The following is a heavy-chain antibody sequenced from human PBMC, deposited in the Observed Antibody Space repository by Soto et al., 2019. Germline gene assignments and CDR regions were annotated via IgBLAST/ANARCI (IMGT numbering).Heavy chain of an antibody. Sequence: SVKVSCKASGGTFSSYAISWVRQAPGQGLEWMGGIIPIFGTANYAQKFQGRVTITADESTSTAYMGLSSLRSEDTAVYYCARWGHCSGGSCYSGFLDYWGQGTLVTVSS. CDR1: GGTFSSYA. CDR3: ARWGHCSGGSCYSGFLDY. D-gene: IGHD2-15*01. V-gene: IGHV1-69*13. CDR2: IIPIFGTA. J-gene: IGHJ4*02.